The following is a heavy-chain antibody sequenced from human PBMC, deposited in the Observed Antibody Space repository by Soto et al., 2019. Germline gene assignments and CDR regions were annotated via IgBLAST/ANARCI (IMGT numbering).Heavy chain of an antibody. CDR2: ISGSGGST. J-gene: IGHJ4*02. V-gene: IGHV3-23*01. D-gene: IGHD3-10*01. Sequence: GGSLRLSCAASGFTFSSYAISLVRQAPGKGLEWVSAISGSGGSTYYADSVKGRFTISRDNSKNTLYLQMNSLRAEDTAVYYCAKDKDALLWFGELLGHLDYWGQGTLVTVSS. CDR3: AKDKDALLWFGELLGHLDY. CDR1: GFTFSSYA.